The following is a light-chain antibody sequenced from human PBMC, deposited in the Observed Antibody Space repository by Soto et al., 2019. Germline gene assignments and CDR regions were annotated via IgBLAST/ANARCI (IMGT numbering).Light chain of an antibody. CDR3: CSYAGSGTWV. J-gene: IGLJ3*02. CDR2: EVS. V-gene: IGLV2-23*02. CDR1: SGDVGSFNL. Sequence: QSVLTQPASVSGSPGQSITISCTGTSGDVGSFNLVSWYQQHPGNAPKLMIYEVSKRPSGVSNRFSGSKSGTTASLTISGLQAEDEADYYCCSYAGSGTWVFGGGTQLTVL.